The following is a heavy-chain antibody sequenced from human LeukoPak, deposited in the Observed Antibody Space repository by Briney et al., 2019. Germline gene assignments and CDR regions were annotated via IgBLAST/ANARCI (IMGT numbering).Heavy chain of an antibody. D-gene: IGHD2-8*01. J-gene: IGHJ3*02. CDR1: GGSFSGYY. CDR2: INHSGST. V-gene: IGHV4-34*01. CDR3: TRSTNLEAFDI. Sequence: SETLSLTCAVYGGSFSGYYWSWIRQPPGKGLEWIGEINHSGSTNYNPSLKSRVTVSVDTSKNQCSLKLSSVTTADTAVYYCTRSTNLEAFDIWGQGTMVTVSS.